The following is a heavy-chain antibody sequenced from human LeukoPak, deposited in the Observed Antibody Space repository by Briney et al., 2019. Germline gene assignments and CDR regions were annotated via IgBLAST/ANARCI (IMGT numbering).Heavy chain of an antibody. CDR3: AREATIAVAGTRYFQH. D-gene: IGHD6-19*01. CDR2: IYYSGST. Sequence: ETLSLTCTVSGGSISSYYWSWIRQPPGKGLEWIGYIYYSGSTNYNPSLKSRVTISVDTSKNQFSLKLSSVTAADTAVYYCAREATIAVAGTRYFQHWGQGTLVTVSS. V-gene: IGHV4-59*01. CDR1: GGSISSYY. J-gene: IGHJ1*01.